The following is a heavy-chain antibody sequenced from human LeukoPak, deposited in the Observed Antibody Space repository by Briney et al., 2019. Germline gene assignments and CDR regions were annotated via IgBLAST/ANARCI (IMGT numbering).Heavy chain of an antibody. D-gene: IGHD6-13*01. CDR3: AREDTSSTGAFDF. CDR2: INHSGST. V-gene: IGHV4-34*01. CDR1: GGSFSGYY. Sequence: SETLSLTCAVYGGSFSGYYWNWIRQPPGKGLEWIGEINHSGSTNYDPSLNSRVTISVDTSKNQFSLNLSSVTAADTALYFCAREDTSSTGAFDFWGQGTMVTVSS. J-gene: IGHJ3*01.